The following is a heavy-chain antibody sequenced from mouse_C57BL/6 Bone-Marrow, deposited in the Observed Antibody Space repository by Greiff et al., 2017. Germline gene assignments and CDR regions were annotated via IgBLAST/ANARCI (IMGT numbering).Heavy chain of an antibody. D-gene: IGHD2-2*01. CDR2: IDPENGGT. Sequence: EVQLQQSGAELVRPGASVKLSCTASGFNIKDDYMHWVKQRPEQGLEWIGWIDPENGGTEYDSKFQGKATITADTSSTTAYLPLRSLPSEDTAVCYGALIYNVYDPAWFAYWGQGTLVTVSA. CDR1: GFNIKDDY. V-gene: IGHV14-4*01. CDR3: ALIYNVYDPAWFAY. J-gene: IGHJ3*01.